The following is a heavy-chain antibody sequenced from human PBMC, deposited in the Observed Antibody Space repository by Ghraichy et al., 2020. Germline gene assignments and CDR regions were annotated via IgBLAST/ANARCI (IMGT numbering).Heavy chain of an antibody. CDR2: INHSGST. J-gene: IGHJ6*02. Sequence: SETLSLTCAVYGGSFSGYYWSWIRQPPGKGLEWIGEINHSGSTNYNPSLKSRVTISVDTSKNQFSLKLSSVTAAYTAVYYCAVEPGYCSSTSCSIHYYYYGMDVWGQGTTVTVSS. V-gene: IGHV4-34*01. CDR3: AVEPGYCSSTSCSIHYYYYGMDV. D-gene: IGHD2-2*03. CDR1: GGSFSGYY.